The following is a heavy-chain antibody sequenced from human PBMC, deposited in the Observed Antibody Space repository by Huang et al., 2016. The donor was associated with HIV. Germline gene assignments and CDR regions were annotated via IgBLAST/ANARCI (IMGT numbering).Heavy chain of an antibody. Sequence: EVQLVQSGAEVKKPGESLKISCKGSGYRFRSNWIGWVRQMPGKGLEWMGIIDRGDYDNRYSQSFQGQVTISAEKSINTAYLQWSSLKASDTAMYYCARLIGSPSFYYGLDVWGQGTTVTVSS. D-gene: IGHD3-10*01. J-gene: IGHJ6*02. V-gene: IGHV5-51*01. CDR2: IDRGDYDN. CDR3: ARLIGSPSFYYGLDV. CDR1: GYRFRSNW.